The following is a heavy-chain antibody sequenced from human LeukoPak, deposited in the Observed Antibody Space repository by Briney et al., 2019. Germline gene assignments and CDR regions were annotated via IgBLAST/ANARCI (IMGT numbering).Heavy chain of an antibody. J-gene: IGHJ4*02. CDR2: MNHSGGA. CDR1: GGTISGHS. Sequence: SETLSLTCAVYGGTISGHSWTWIRQPPGKGLEWIGEMNHSGGANYNPSLESGLTMSVESSKNQFSLKLSSVSAADTAVYYCTRLGSWPYDYWGQGTLVTVSS. D-gene: IGHD6-13*01. CDR3: TRLGSWPYDY. V-gene: IGHV4-34*01.